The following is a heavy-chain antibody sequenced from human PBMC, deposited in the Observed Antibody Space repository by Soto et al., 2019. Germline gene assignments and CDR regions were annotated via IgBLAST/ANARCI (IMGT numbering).Heavy chain of an antibody. V-gene: IGHV4-59*01. CDR3: ATAVEGAWFDP. CDR1: GGSISSYY. CDR2: IYYSGST. Sequence: PSETLSLTCTVSGGSISSYYWSWIRQPPGKGLEWIGYIYYSGSTNYNPSLKSRVTISVDTSKNQFSLKLSSVTAADTAVYYCATAVEGAWFDPWGQGTLVTVS. D-gene: IGHD6-19*01. J-gene: IGHJ5*02.